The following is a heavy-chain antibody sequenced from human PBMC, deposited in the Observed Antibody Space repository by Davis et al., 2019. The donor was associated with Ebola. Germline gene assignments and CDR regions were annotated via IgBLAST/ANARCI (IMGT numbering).Heavy chain of an antibody. CDR2: INPNSGGT. Sequence: ASVKVSCKASGYTFTGYYMHWVRQAPGQGLEWMGWINPNSGGTNYAQKFQGRVTMTRDTSISTAYMELSRLRSDDTAVYYCARDRGQRFYNWFDPWGQGTLVTVSS. D-gene: IGHD3-3*01. J-gene: IGHJ5*02. CDR1: GYTFTGYY. CDR3: ARDRGQRFYNWFDP. V-gene: IGHV1-2*02.